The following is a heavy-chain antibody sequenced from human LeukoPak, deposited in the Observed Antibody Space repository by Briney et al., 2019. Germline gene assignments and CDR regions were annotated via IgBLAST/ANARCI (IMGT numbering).Heavy chain of an antibody. J-gene: IGHJ5*02. CDR1: GFTFSTYG. V-gene: IGHV3-33*01. D-gene: IGHD1-20*01. CDR2: IWFDGSTQ. CDR3: VRDPQVNWNRPSPLS. Sequence: GGSLRLSCAASGFTFSTYGMHWVRQAPGKGLEWVSVIWFDGSTQYYADSVKGRFTISRDNSKNTLFLQMNSLRAEDTAVYYRVRDPQVNWNRPSPLSWGQGTLVTVSS.